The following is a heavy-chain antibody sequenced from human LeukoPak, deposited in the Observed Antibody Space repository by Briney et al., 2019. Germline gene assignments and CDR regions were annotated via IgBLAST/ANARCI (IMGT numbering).Heavy chain of an antibody. V-gene: IGHV3-13*01. Sequence: AGGSLILSCAASGFTFSSYDMHWVRQATGKGLEWVSAIGTAGDTYYPGSVKGRFTISRENAKNSLYLQMNSLRAEDTAVYYCARGPQYAHNYFDYWGQGTLVTVSS. CDR1: GFTFSSYD. D-gene: IGHD3-16*01. CDR3: ARGPQYAHNYFDY. CDR2: IGTAGDT. J-gene: IGHJ4*02.